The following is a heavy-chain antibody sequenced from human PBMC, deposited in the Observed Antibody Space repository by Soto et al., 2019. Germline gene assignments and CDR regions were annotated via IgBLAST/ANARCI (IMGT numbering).Heavy chain of an antibody. V-gene: IGHV3-23*01. CDR1: GFAFSVSG. Sequence: EAQLLESGGDLVQSGGSLRLSCAASGFAFSVSGMSWVRQAPGRGPVWVSAIRSDGSPHYEDSVKGRFTVSRDNSKNTLDLQLDRRRAEDTAVSSCATLPWAVTKVNRWGQGTLVTVSS. CDR2: IRSDGSP. CDR3: ATLPWAVTKVNR. D-gene: IGHD4-17*01. J-gene: IGHJ4*02.